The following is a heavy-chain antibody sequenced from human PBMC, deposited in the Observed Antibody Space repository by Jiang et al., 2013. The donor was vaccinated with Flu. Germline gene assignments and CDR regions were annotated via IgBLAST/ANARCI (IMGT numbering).Heavy chain of an antibody. CDR2: IDYTRTP. D-gene: IGHD3-16*02. CDR3: ARHPRSHPTDYGVHY. Sequence: ETLSLTCSVSGGSISSTNSYWAWIRQPPGKGLEWIGSIDYTRTPSYNPSLNSRATVSVDTSKNQFSLNLSSMTAADTAIYYCARHPRSHPTDYGVHYWGQGTLVTVSS. V-gene: IGHV4-39*01. J-gene: IGHJ4*02. CDR1: GGSISSTNSY.